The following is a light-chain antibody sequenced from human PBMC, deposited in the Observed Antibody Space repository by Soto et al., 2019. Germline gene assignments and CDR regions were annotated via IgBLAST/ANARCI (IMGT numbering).Light chain of an antibody. J-gene: IGKJ2*01. CDR3: QQRSTWSYT. V-gene: IGKV3-11*01. CDR2: DAF. CDR1: QSGGST. Sequence: EIVLTQSPGTLSLSPGERATLSCRARQSGGSTLACYQQQPGQPPRLLIYDAFSRATGIPARFSGGVSGSAFTLTISSLEAGDSAVYYCQQRSTWSYTLGQGTRLEIK.